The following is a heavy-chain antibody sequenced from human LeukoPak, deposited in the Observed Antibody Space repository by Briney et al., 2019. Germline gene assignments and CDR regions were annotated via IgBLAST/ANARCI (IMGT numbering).Heavy chain of an antibody. J-gene: IGHJ4*02. Sequence: KPSETLSLTCAVSGGSISSYYWSWIRQPPGKGLEWIGEINHSGSTNYNPSLKSRVTISVDTSKNQFSLKLSSVTAADTAVYYCARGPYSSSLDGYFDYWGQGTLVTVSS. D-gene: IGHD6-6*01. CDR2: INHSGST. CDR3: ARGPYSSSLDGYFDY. CDR1: GGSISSYY. V-gene: IGHV4-34*01.